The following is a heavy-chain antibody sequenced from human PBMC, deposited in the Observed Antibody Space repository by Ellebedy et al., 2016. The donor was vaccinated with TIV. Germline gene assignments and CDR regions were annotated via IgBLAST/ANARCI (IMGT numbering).Heavy chain of an antibody. V-gene: IGHV3-21*01. CDR2: ISSSSTYI. CDR3: ARDNGVSTALDRIPYYTDV. D-gene: IGHD2-8*01. J-gene: IGHJ6*03. CDR1: GFTFSTYS. Sequence: GESLKISCAASGFTFSTYSMNWVRQAPGKGLEWVSSISSSSTYIYYADSVKGRFTISRDNAKNSLYLQMNSLRAEDTAVYYCARDNGVSTALDRIPYYTDVWGKGTTVTVSS.